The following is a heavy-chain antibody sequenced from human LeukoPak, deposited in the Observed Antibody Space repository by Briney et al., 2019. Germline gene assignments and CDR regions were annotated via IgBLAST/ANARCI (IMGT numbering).Heavy chain of an antibody. CDR2: IYPGDSDT. CDR3: ARQNPYYGSGSYSYNWFDP. D-gene: IGHD3-10*01. V-gene: IGHV5-51*01. CDR1: GSSFTSYW. Sequence: GASLQISCKGSGSSFTSYWIGWVRQMPGKGLEWMGIIYPGDSDTRYSPTFQGQVTISADKSISTAYLQWSSLKASDTAMYYCARQNPYYGSGSYSYNWFDPWGQGTLVTVSS. J-gene: IGHJ5*02.